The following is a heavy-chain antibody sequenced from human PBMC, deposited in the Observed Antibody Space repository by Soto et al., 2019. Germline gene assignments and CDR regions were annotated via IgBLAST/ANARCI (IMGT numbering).Heavy chain of an antibody. CDR3: ARCSCGTCYASYAFDI. Sequence: QVQLVQSGIEVKNPGASVKVSCKASGYAFTSFGISWVRQAPGQGLEWMGWTVANNGYTKYAQNLQGRVTLITETSTSTAYMELRSLLYADTAVYYGARCSCGTCYASYAFDIWGQGTMVTVSS. D-gene: IGHD2-15*01. CDR1: GYAFTSFG. V-gene: IGHV1-18*01. J-gene: IGHJ3*02. CDR2: TVANNGYT.